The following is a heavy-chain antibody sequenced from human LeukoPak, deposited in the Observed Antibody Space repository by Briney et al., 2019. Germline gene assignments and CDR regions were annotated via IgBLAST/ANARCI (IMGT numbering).Heavy chain of an antibody. CDR2: IYYSGST. CDR1: GGSISSSSYY. J-gene: IGHJ5*02. D-gene: IGHD2-2*01. CDR3: ARMSTGYCSSTSCSGWFDP. Sequence: SETLSLTCTVSGGSISSSSYYWGWIRQPPGKGLEWIGSIYYSGSTYYNPSLKSRVTTSVDTSKNQFSLKLSSVTAADTAVYYCARMSTGYCSSTSCSGWFDPWGQGTLVTVSS. V-gene: IGHV4-39*07.